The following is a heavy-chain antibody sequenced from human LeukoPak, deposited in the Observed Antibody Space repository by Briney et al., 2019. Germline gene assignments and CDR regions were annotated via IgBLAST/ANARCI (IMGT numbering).Heavy chain of an antibody. D-gene: IGHD6-13*01. CDR2: INTNTGNP. CDR3: ARAASQLQQLAWGSGYYYFDY. V-gene: IGHV7-4-1*02. Sequence: GASVKVSCKASGYTFTSYAMNWVRQAPGQGLEWMGWINTNTGNPTYAQGFTGRFVFSLDTSVSTAYLQISSLKAEDTAVYYCARAASQLQQLAWGSGYYYFDYWGQGTLVTVSS. CDR1: GYTFTSYA. J-gene: IGHJ4*02.